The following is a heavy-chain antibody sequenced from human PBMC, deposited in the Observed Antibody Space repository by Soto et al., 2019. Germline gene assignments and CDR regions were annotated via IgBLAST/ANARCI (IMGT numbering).Heavy chain of an antibody. CDR2: ISAYNGNT. J-gene: IGHJ6*02. V-gene: IGHV1-18*04. CDR1: GYTFTSYG. Sequence: ASVKVSCKASGYTFTSYGISWVRQAPGQGLEWTGWISAYNGNTNYAQKLQGRVTMTTDTSTSTAYMELRSLRSDDTAVYYCATLIAAAGTSHYCYYGMDLWGQGTTVTVSS. CDR3: ATLIAAAGTSHYCYYGMDL. D-gene: IGHD6-13*01.